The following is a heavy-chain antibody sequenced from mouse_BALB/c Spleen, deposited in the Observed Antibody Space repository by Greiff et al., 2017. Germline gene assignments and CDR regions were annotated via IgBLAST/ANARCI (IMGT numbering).Heavy chain of an antibody. V-gene: IGHV5-4*02. J-gene: IGHJ3*01. CDR3: ARDEDSPFAY. Sequence: EVQRVESGGGLVKPGGSLKLSCAASGFTFSDYYMYWVRQTPEKRLEWVATISDGGSYTYYPDSVKGRFTISRDNAKNNLYLQMSSLKSEDTAMYYCARDEDSPFAYWGQGTLVTVSA. CDR1: GFTFSDYY. CDR2: ISDGGSYT.